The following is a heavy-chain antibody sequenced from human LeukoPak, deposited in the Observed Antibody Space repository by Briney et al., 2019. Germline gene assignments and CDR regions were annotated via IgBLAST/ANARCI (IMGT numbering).Heavy chain of an antibody. CDR2: ISGVGGGT. CDR1: GFPSGVYA. V-gene: IGHV3-43*02. Sequence: QPRGSLRLSCVASGFPSGVYAMHWVRQAPGKGLEWVSLISGVGGGTYNAASVKGRLTISRDNTKNSLYLQMNGLRAEDTAFYYCARGYSGYEWGNYLDYWGQGTLVTVSS. D-gene: IGHD5-12*01. CDR3: ARGYSGYEWGNYLDY. J-gene: IGHJ4*02.